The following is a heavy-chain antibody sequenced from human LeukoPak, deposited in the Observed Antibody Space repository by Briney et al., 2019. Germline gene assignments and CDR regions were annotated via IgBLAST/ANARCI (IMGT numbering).Heavy chain of an antibody. CDR2: INPNSGGT. J-gene: IGHJ4*02. D-gene: IGHD4-17*01. CDR3: ARDRDYGDSFDY. CDR1: GYTFTGYY. V-gene: IGHV1-2*02. Sequence: GASVKVSCKASGYTFTGYYMHWVRQAPGQGLERVGWINPNSGGTNYAQKFQGRVTMTRDTSISTAYMELSRLRSDDTAVYYCARDRDYGDSFDYWGQGTLVTVSS.